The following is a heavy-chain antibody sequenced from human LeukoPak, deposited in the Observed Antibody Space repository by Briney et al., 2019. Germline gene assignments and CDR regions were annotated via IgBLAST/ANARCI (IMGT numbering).Heavy chain of an antibody. J-gene: IGHJ6*03. CDR3: AREYSGYAIDRNDYYYYYYMDV. V-gene: IGHV1-46*01. Sequence: ASVEVSCKASGYTFTSYYMHWVRQAPGQGLEWMGIINPSGGSTSYAQKFQGRVTMTRDTSTSTVYMELSSLRSEDTAVYYCAREYSGYAIDRNDYYYYYYMDVWGKGTTVTVSS. CDR2: INPSGGST. CDR1: GYTFTSYY. D-gene: IGHD5-12*01.